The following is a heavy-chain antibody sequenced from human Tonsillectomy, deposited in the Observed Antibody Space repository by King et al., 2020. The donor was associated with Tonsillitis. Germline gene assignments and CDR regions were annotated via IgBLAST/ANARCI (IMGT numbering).Heavy chain of an antibody. CDR3: ARLLIAVSGTTPGAGYYYYMDV. D-gene: IGHD6-19*01. CDR2: IYPGDSDT. Sequence: VQLVESGAEVKKPGESLRISCKGSGYSFTTYWIAWVRQMPGKGLEWMGIIYPGDSDTRYSPSFQGQVTISADKSISTAYLQWSSLKASDTAMYYCARLLIAVSGTTPGAGYYYYMDVWGKGTTVTVSS. J-gene: IGHJ6*03. V-gene: IGHV5-51*01. CDR1: GYSFTTYW.